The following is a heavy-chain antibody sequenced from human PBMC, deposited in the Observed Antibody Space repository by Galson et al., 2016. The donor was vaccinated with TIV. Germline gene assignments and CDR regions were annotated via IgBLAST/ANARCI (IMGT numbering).Heavy chain of an antibody. CDR3: ACEMSFYDSNAYYPFDI. D-gene: IGHD3-22*01. Sequence: SVKASCKASGDTFSNYAISWVRQAPGQGPEWMGRINPIFHTATYAQKLQARVTIMADKSTTTIYMELNSLRSADTAVYYCACEMSFYDSNAYYPFDIWCQGTPFTGS. V-gene: IGHV1-69*06. CDR1: GDTFSNYA. CDR2: INPIFHTA. J-gene: IGHJ3*02.